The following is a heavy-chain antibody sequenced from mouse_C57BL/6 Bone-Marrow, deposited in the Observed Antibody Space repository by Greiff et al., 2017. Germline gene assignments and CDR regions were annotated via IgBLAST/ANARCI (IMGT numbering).Heavy chain of an antibody. CDR2: ISNLAYSI. V-gene: IGHV5-15*01. CDR1: GFTFSDYG. Sequence: DVQLVESGGGLVQPGGSLKLSCAASGFTFSDYGMAWVRQAPRKGPEWVAFISNLAYSIYYADTVTGRFTISRENAKNTLYLEMSSLRSEDTAMYYCARHDNSCYAMDYWGQGTSVTVSA. J-gene: IGHJ4*01. D-gene: IGHD2-12*01. CDR3: ARHDNSCYAMDY.